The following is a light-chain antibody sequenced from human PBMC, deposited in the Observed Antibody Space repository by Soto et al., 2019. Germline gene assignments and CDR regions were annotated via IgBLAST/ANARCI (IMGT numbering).Light chain of an antibody. Sequence: EIVLTQSPATLSLSPGERATLSCRASQTVSSFLAWYQQKPGQAPRLLIYDASNRATGIPARFSGSGSGTDFTLTISSLEPEDFAVYYCQQRSNWPPFTCGPGTKVDF. CDR1: QTVSSF. CDR3: QQRSNWPPFT. CDR2: DAS. V-gene: IGKV3-11*01. J-gene: IGKJ3*01.